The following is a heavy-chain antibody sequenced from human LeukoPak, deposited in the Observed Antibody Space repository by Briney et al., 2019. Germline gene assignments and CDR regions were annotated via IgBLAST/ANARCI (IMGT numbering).Heavy chain of an antibody. V-gene: IGHV4-34*01. CDR1: GGSISGYY. Sequence: PSETLSLTCTVSGGSISGYYWSWIRQPPGKGLEWIGEINHSGSTNYNPSLKSRVTISVDTSKNQFSLKLSSVTAADTAVYYCAREDPGERGSYRPLDYWGQGTLVTVSS. CDR3: AREDPGERGSYRPLDY. J-gene: IGHJ4*02. D-gene: IGHD3-16*02. CDR2: INHSGST.